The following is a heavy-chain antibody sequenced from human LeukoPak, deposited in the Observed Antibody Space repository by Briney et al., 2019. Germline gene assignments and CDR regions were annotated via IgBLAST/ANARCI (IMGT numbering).Heavy chain of an antibody. CDR1: GFTFSSYS. Sequence: GGSLRPSCVAAGFTFSSYSMNWVRQPPGKGLELDSSISSRSSFIYSADSLKGRFTISRDNAKNSLYLQMNSPRAEDTAVYYCARDQGRIPASFEPLAYWGQGTLVTVSS. D-gene: IGHD1-14*01. J-gene: IGHJ4*02. V-gene: IGHV3-21*01. CDR3: ARDQGRIPASFEPLAY. CDR2: ISSRSSFI.